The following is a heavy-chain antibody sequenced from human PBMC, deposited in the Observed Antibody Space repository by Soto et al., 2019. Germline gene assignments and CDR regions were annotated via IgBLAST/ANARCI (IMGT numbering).Heavy chain of an antibody. V-gene: IGHV1-69*06. J-gene: IGHJ6*02. D-gene: IGHD2-2*02. Sequence: SVKVSCKASGGTFSSYAISWVRQAPGQGLEWMGGIIPIFGTANYAQKFQGRVTITADKSTSTAYMELSSLRSEDTAVYYCASAVRSSCSSTSCYRGPLYYYYGMDVWGQGTTVTVSS. CDR3: ASAVRSSCSSTSCYRGPLYYYYGMDV. CDR1: GGTFSSYA. CDR2: IIPIFGTA.